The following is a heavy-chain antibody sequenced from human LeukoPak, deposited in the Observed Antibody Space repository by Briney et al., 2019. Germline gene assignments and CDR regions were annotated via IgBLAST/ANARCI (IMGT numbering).Heavy chain of an antibody. J-gene: IGHJ3*02. CDR3: ATTTWNDVRFVAFDI. V-gene: IGHV1-24*01. CDR1: GYTLTELS. D-gene: IGHD1-1*01. Sequence: ASVTVSCTVSGYTLTELSMHWVRQAPGKGLEWMGGFDPEDGETIYAQKFQGRVTMTEDTSTDTAYMELSSLRSEDTAVYYCATTTWNDVRFVAFDIWGQGTMVTVSS. CDR2: FDPEDGET.